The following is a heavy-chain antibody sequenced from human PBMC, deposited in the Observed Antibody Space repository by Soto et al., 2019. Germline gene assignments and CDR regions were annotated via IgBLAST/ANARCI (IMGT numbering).Heavy chain of an antibody. V-gene: IGHV3-30*18. CDR3: AKVFRSYYYGMDV. Sequence: GGSLRLSCAASGLTFSSYGMHWVRQAPGKGLEWVAVISYDGSNKYYADSVKGRFTISRDNSKNTLYLQMNSLRAEDTAVYYCAKVFRSYYYGMDVWGQGTTVTVSS. J-gene: IGHJ6*02. CDR2: ISYDGSNK. CDR1: GLTFSSYG.